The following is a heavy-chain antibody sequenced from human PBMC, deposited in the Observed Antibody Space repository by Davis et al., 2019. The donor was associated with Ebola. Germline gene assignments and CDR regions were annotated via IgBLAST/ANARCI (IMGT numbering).Heavy chain of an antibody. V-gene: IGHV5-51*01. J-gene: IGHJ6*03. CDR2: IFPGDSDT. D-gene: IGHD3-16*01. Sequence: GESLKISCKGSGYSFNTHWIGWVRQMPGKGLEWMGIIFPGDSDTRYSPSFQGQVTIAADKSINTAYLQWSSLKASDTAVYYCARCRSLGTYYYMDVWGKGTTVTVSS. CDR3: ARCRSLGTYYYMDV. CDR1: GYSFNTHW.